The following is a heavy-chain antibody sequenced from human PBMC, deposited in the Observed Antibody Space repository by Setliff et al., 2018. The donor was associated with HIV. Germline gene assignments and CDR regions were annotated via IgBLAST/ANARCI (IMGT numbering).Heavy chain of an antibody. CDR1: GGSTTGYH. V-gene: IGHV4-4*07. CDR3: ARSIYGSRTYPLDI. CDR2: MYYTGNT. Sequence: SETLSLTCRVSGGSTTGYHWNWIRQPAGKGLEWIGRMYYTGNTDYNPSLKSRVIMSIDTSKDQFSLNLNSVTAADTAVYYCARSIYGSRTYPLDIWGQGILVTVSS. D-gene: IGHD3-10*01. J-gene: IGHJ4*02.